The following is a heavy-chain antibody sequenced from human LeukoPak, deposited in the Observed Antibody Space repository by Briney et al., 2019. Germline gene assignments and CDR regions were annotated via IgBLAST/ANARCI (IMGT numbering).Heavy chain of an antibody. CDR2: IYTSGST. J-gene: IGHJ6*02. D-gene: IGHD1-1*01. Sequence: SETLSLSCTVSGGSISSYYLSWIRQPAGKGLEWIGRIYTSGSTNYNPSLKSRVTMSVDTSKNQFSLKLSSVTAADTAVYYCARGSRLYYFYGMVVWGQRTTVTVSS. CDR1: GGSISSYY. V-gene: IGHV4-4*07. CDR3: ARGSRLYYFYGMVV.